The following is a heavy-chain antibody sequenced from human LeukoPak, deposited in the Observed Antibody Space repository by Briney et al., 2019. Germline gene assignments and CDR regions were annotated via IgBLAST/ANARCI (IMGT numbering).Heavy chain of an antibody. J-gene: IGHJ4*02. CDR2: INPNGGGT. CDR1: EYTFTDYY. V-gene: IGHV1-2*02. Sequence: ASVKVSCKASEYTFTDYYIHWVRQAPGQGLQWMGWINPNGGGTIYAQTFQGRVTMTRDTSISAAYMELSRLTSDDTAVYWCARVRDSGSYYLYWGQGTLVTVSS. D-gene: IGHD3-10*01. CDR3: ARVRDSGSYYLY.